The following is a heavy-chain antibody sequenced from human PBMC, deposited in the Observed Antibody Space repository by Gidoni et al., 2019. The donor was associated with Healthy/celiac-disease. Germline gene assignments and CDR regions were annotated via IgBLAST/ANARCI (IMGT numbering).Heavy chain of an antibody. CDR3: ARAPQLYYYYGMDV. CDR2: IYSGGST. CDR1: GFTVSSNY. V-gene: IGHV3-53*01. D-gene: IGHD2-2*01. J-gene: IGHJ6*02. Sequence: EVQLVGSGGGLIQPGGSLRLSCAASGFTVSSNYMSWVRQAPGKGLEWVSVIYSGGSTYYADSVKGRFTISRDNSKNTLYLQMNSLRAEDTAVYYCARAPQLYYYYGMDVWGQGTTVTVSS.